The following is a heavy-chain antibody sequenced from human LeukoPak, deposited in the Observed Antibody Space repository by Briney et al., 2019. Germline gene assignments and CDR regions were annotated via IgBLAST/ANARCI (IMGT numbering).Heavy chain of an antibody. D-gene: IGHD3-9*01. CDR2: IHHSGST. CDR3: ARIDWVFDY. V-gene: IGHV4-59*08. Sequence: SETLSLTCTVSGGSISSYYWSWIRQPPGKGLEWIGGIHHSGSTYYNPSLKSRVTISVDTSKNQFSLKLSSVTAADTAVYYCARIDWVFDYWGQGTLVTVSS. CDR1: GGSISSYY. J-gene: IGHJ4*02.